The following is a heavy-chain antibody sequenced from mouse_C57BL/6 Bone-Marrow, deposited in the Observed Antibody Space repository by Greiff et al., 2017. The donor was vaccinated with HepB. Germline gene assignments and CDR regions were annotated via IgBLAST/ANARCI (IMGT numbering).Heavy chain of an antibody. CDR3: ARDTDYGSDYAMDY. CDR2: SRNKANDYTT. D-gene: IGHD1-1*01. Sequence: EVQRVESGGGLVQSGRSLRLSCATSGFTFSDFYMEWVRQAPGKGLEWIAASRNKANDYTTEYSASVKGRFIVSRDTSQSSLYLQMNALRAEDTAIYYCARDTDYGSDYAMDYWGQGTSVTVSS. V-gene: IGHV7-1*01. CDR1: GFTFSDFY. J-gene: IGHJ4*01.